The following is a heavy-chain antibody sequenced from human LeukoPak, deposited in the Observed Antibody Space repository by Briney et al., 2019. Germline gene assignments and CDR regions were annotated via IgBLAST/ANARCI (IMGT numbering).Heavy chain of an antibody. CDR2: IYPTGST. CDR3: ARVQQDTAMVNLGYYYMDV. J-gene: IGHJ6*03. Sequence: SETLSLTCTVSGYSISSGYYWGWIRQPPGKGLEWIGNIYPTGSTYYNPSLKSRVTISVDTSKNQFSLKLSSVTAADTAVYYCARVQQDTAMVNLGYYYMDVWGKGTTVTVSS. CDR1: GYSISSGYY. V-gene: IGHV4-38-2*02. D-gene: IGHD5-18*01.